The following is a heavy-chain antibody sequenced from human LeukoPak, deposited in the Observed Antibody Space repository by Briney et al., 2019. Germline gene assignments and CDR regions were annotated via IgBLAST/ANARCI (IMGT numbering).Heavy chain of an antibody. V-gene: IGHV4-31*03. D-gene: IGHD2-15*01. CDR1: GGSISSGGYY. CDR3: ARGLSPTRGPDY. CDR2: INHSGST. J-gene: IGHJ4*02. Sequence: KPSETLSLTCTASGGSISSGGYYWSWIRQHPGKGLEWIGEINHSGSTNYNPSLKSRVTISVDTSKNQFSLKLSSVTAADTAVYYCARGLSPTRGPDYWGQGTLVTVSS.